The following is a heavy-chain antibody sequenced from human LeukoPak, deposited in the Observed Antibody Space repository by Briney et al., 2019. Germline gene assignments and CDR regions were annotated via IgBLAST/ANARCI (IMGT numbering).Heavy chain of an antibody. V-gene: IGHV4-34*01. CDR1: GGSFSGYY. CDR2: INHSGST. D-gene: IGHD2/OR15-2a*01. CDR3: ARHWFRDPSMYWFDP. J-gene: IGHJ5*02. Sequence: SETLSLTCAVYGGSFSGYYWSWIRQPPGKGLEWIGEINHSGSTNYNPSLKSRVTISVDTSKNQFSLKLSSVTAVDTAVYYCARHWFRDPSMYWFDPWGQGTLVTVSS.